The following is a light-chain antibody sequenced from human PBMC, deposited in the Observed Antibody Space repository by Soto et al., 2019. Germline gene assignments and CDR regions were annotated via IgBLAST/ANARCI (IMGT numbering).Light chain of an antibody. V-gene: IGLV4-69*01. CDR2: LNNDGSH. CDR1: SGHSSYA. J-gene: IGLJ2*01. CDR3: QTWDTGIVV. Sequence: QAVLTQSPSASASLGGSVTLTCTLSSGHSSYAIAWHQQQPEKGPRYLMKLNNDGSHIKGDGIPDRFSGSSSGAERYLTISSLQSEDEADYYCQTWDTGIVVFGGGTKLTVL.